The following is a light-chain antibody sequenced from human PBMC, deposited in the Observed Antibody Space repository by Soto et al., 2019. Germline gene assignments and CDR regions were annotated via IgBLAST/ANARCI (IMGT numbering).Light chain of an antibody. CDR3: CSYAGGSSLV. CDR1: SSDVGTYNL. V-gene: IGLV2-23*01. CDR2: ENN. J-gene: IGLJ3*02. Sequence: QSVLTQPASVSGSPGQSIAISCTGTSSDVGTYNLVSWYQHHPGKAPEAMIYENNKRPAGVSNRFSGSKSGNTASLTISGLQAEDEAVYYCCSYAGGSSLVFGGGTKVTVL.